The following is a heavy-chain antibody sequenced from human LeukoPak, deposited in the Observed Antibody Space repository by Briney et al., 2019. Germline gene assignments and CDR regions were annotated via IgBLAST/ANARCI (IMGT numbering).Heavy chain of an antibody. CDR2: INHSGST. V-gene: IGHV4-34*01. CDR3: ARRRYYYGSGSYYNANWFDP. D-gene: IGHD3-10*01. CDR1: GGSFSGYY. J-gene: IGHJ5*02. Sequence: SETLSFTCAVYGGSFSGYYWSWIRQPPGKGLEWIGEINHSGSTNYNPSLKSRVTISVDTSKNQFSLKLSSVTAADTAVYYCARRRYYYGSGSYYNANWFDPWGQGTLVTVSS.